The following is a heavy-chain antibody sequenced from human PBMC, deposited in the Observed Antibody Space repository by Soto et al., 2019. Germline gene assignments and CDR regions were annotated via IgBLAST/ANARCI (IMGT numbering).Heavy chain of an antibody. Sequence: QLQLQESGPGLVKPSETLSLTCTVSGGSISSSSYYWGWIRQPPGKGLEWIGSIYYSGSTYYTPPLKGRVSICVAAAKNQFSLKLSSVSAAETAVYYCARQVGEADSSSLGRFDYWGQGTLVTVSS. CDR1: GGSISSSSYY. CDR3: ARQVGEADSSSLGRFDY. D-gene: IGHD6-13*01. CDR2: IYYSGST. J-gene: IGHJ4*02. V-gene: IGHV4-39*01.